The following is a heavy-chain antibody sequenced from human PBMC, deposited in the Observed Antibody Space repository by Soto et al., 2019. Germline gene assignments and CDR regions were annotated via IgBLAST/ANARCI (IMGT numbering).Heavy chain of an antibody. V-gene: IGHV1-69*13. Sequence: SVKVSCKASGGTFSSYAISWVRQAPGQGLEWMGGIIPIFGTANYAQKFQGRVTITADESTSTAYMELSSLRSEDTAVYYCARARYRITMVRGPENYYYYYGMDVWGQGTTVTVS. CDR2: IIPIFGTA. D-gene: IGHD3-10*01. CDR1: GGTFSSYA. J-gene: IGHJ6*02. CDR3: ARARYRITMVRGPENYYYYYGMDV.